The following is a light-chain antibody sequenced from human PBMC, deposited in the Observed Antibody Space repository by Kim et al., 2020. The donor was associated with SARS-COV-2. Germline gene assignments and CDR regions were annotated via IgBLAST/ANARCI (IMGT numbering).Light chain of an antibody. J-gene: IGLJ3*02. CDR3: AAWDDSLNGSV. Sequence: GQRVTISCSGRRSNIGSNVVNWYQQLPGTAPKLLIYSNDYRPSGVPDRFSGSKSGTSASLDISGLQSEDEADDYCAAWDDSLNGSVFGGGTQLTVL. CDR2: SND. V-gene: IGLV1-44*01. CDR1: RSNIGSNV.